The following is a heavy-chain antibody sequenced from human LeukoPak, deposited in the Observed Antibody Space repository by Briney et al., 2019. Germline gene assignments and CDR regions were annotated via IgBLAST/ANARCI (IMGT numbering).Heavy chain of an antibody. V-gene: IGHV4-39*01. J-gene: IGHJ5*02. CDR1: GGSISRSTYY. CDR2: IYYSGST. Sequence: SETLSLTCTVSGGSISRSTYYWGWIRQPPGKGLEWIGSIYYSGSTYYNPSLKSRVTISVDTSKNQFSLKLSSVTAADTAMYYCARQVPPDYGDYRGFLFDPWGQGTLITVSS. CDR3: ARQVPPDYGDYRGFLFDP. D-gene: IGHD4-17*01.